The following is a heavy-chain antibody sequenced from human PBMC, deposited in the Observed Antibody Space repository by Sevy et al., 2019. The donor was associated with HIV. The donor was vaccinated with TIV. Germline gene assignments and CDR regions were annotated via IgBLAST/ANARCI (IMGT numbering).Heavy chain of an antibody. J-gene: IGHJ6*02. Sequence: ASVKVSCKASGYTFTSYDINWVRQATGQGLEWMGWMNPNSGNTGYAQKFQGRVTMTRNTSISTAYMELRSLRSEDTAVYYCARGLVTMVRGVIITRSGMHVWGQGTTVTVSS. CDR1: GYTFTSYD. V-gene: IGHV1-8*01. D-gene: IGHD3-10*01. CDR3: ARGLVTMVRGVIITRSGMHV. CDR2: MNPNSGNT.